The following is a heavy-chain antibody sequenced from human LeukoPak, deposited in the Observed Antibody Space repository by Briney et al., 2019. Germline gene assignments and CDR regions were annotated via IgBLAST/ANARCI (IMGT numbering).Heavy chain of an antibody. CDR3: ARVGGFGYCTSTSCPPEY. CDR1: GFAFSSYS. V-gene: IGHV3-21*01. Sequence: GGSLRLSCAASGFAFSSYSMNWVRQAPGKGLEWVSSISSSSNYIYYADSVKGRFTISRDNAKNSLYLQMNSLRAEDTAVYYCARVGGFGYCTSTSCPPEYWGQGTLVTVSS. J-gene: IGHJ4*02. CDR2: ISSSSNYI. D-gene: IGHD2-2*01.